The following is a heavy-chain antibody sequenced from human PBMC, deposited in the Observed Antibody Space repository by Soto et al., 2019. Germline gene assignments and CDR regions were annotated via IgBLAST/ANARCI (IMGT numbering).Heavy chain of an antibody. V-gene: IGHV1-69*02. J-gene: IGHJ5*02. CDR3: ARGIAAAGMRSWFDP. CDR1: GGTFSSYT. CDR2: IIPILGIA. Sequence: QVQLVQSGAEVKKPGSSVKVSYKASGGTFSSYTISWVRQAPGQGLEWMGRIIPILGIANYAQKFQGRVTITADKSTSTAYMELSSLRSEDTAVYYCARGIAAAGMRSWFDPWGQGTLVTVSS. D-gene: IGHD6-13*01.